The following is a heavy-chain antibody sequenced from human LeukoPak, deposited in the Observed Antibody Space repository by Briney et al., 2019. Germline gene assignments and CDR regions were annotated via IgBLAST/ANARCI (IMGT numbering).Heavy chain of an antibody. V-gene: IGHV3-30-3*01. J-gene: IGHJ4*02. CDR3: ARDQMGLGELSLGY. Sequence: PGGSLRLSCAASGFTFSSYAMHWVRQAPGKGLEWVAVTSYDGSNKYYADSVKGRFTISRDNSKNTLYLQMNSLRAEDTAVYYCARDQMGLGELSLGYWGQGTLVTVSS. CDR1: GFTFSSYA. D-gene: IGHD3-16*02. CDR2: TSYDGSNK.